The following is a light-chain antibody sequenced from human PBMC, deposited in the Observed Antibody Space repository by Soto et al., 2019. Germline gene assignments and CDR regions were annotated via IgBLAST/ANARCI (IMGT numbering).Light chain of an antibody. CDR2: GAS. CDR3: QQRSNWPPIT. Sequence: EIVMTQSPATLSVSPWERATFSCRASQSVSSNLAWHQQKPGQAPRLLIYGASIRATGIPARFTGSGSGTDFTLTISSLEPEDFAVYYCQQRSNWPPITFGQGTRLEIK. CDR1: QSVSSN. V-gene: IGKV3-11*01. J-gene: IGKJ5*01.